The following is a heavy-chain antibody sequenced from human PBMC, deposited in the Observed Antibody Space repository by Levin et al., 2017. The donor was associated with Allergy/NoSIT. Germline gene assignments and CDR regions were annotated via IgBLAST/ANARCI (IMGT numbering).Heavy chain of an antibody. V-gene: IGHV3-30-3*01. CDR1: GFTFSSYA. CDR2: ISYDGSNK. Sequence: GGSLRLSCAASGFTFSSYAMHWVRQAPGKGLEWVAVISYDGSNKYYADSVKGRFTISRDNSKNTLYLQMNSLRAEDTAVYYCASPNGSWYFGAFDIWGQGTMVTVSS. D-gene: IGHD6-13*01. J-gene: IGHJ3*02. CDR3: ASPNGSWYFGAFDI.